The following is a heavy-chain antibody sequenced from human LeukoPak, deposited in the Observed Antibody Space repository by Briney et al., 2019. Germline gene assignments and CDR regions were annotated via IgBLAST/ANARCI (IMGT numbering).Heavy chain of an antibody. CDR2: ISAYNGNT. D-gene: IGHD6-13*01. CDR3: ARGGDSSSWYGGWWFDP. Sequence: GASVKVSCKASGYTFTSYGISWVRQAPGQGLEWMGWISAYNGNTNYAQKLQGRVTITTDTSTSTAYMELRSLRSDDTAVYYCARGGDSSSWYGGWWFDPWGQGTLVTVSS. J-gene: IGHJ5*02. CDR1: GYTFTSYG. V-gene: IGHV1-18*01.